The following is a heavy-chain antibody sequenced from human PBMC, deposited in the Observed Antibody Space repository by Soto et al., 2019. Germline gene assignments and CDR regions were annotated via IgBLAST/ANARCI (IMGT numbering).Heavy chain of an antibody. CDR2: ISSSSSTI. V-gene: IGHV3-48*02. Sequence: SGGSLRLSCAASGFTFSSYSMNWVRQAPGKGLEWVSYISSSSSTIYYADSVKGRFTISRDNAKNSLYLQMNSLRDEGTAVYYCARDRRAARPGSFDYWGQGTLVTVSS. CDR1: GFTFSSYS. CDR3: ARDRRAARPGSFDY. J-gene: IGHJ4*02. D-gene: IGHD6-6*01.